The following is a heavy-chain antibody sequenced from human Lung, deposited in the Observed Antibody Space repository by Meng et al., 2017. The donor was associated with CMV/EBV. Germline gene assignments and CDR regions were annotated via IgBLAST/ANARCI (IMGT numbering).Heavy chain of an antibody. D-gene: IGHD2-2*01. V-gene: IGHV1-8*03. CDR3: AREFWMVPGAMGMDV. J-gene: IGHJ6*02. CDR2: MNPNSGKT. Sequence: ASXXVSXKASGYAFISYDINWVRQATGQGLEWMGWMNPNSGKTGYAQKFQGRVTITRDISINTAYMEVSSLRSDDTAMYYCAREFWMVPGAMGMDVWGQGTTVTVPS. CDR1: GYAFISYD.